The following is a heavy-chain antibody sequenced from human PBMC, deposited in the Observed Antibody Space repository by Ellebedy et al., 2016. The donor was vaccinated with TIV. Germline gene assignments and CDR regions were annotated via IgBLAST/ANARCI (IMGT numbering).Heavy chain of an antibody. CDR3: ARASGNRAAFDI. D-gene: IGHD4-23*01. J-gene: IGHJ3*02. CDR1: GGSISSYY. Sequence: SETLSLTCTVSGGSISSYYWSWIRQPPGKGLEWIGYIYYSGSTNYNPSLKSRVTISVDTSKNQFSLKLSSVTAADTAVYYCARASGNRAAFDIWGQGTMVTVSS. V-gene: IGHV4-59*01. CDR2: IYYSGST.